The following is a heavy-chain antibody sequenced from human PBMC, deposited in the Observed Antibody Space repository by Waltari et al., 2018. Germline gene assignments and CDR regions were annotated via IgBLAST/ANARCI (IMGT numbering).Heavy chain of an antibody. D-gene: IGHD2-2*01. CDR1: GGSFSGYY. CDR2: INHSGST. J-gene: IGHJ4*02. CDR3: ARHAERGYCSSTSCYFGY. Sequence: QVQLQQWGAGLLKPSETLSLTCAVYGGSFSGYYWSWIRQPPGKGLEWIGEINHSGSTNYHPSLKSRVTISVDTSKNQFSLKLSSVTAADTAVYYCARHAERGYCSSTSCYFGYWGQGTLVTVSS. V-gene: IGHV4-34*01.